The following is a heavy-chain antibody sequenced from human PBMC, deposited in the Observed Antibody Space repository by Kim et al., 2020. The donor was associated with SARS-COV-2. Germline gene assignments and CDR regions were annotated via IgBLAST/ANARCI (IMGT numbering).Heavy chain of an antibody. CDR3: ARDAEVPGRGLLY. V-gene: IGHV3-74*03. CDR1: GFTFTSYW. Sequence: GGSLRLSCAASGFTFTSYWMHWVRQAPGKGLVWVSRIDGDGRSTAYADSVKGRFTIARDNAKNTLYLQMNSLRAEDTGRYYCARDAEVPGRGLLYWGQGTLVTVSS. CDR2: IDGDGRST. J-gene: IGHJ4*02. D-gene: IGHD1-1*01.